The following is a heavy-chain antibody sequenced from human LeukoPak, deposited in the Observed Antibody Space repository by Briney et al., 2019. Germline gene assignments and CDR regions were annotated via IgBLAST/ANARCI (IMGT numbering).Heavy chain of an antibody. CDR1: VFTVSSNY. CDR3: ARPRIAAAGTNYYYGMDV. Sequence: GGSQRLSCAASVFTVSSNYMSWVRQSPGKGLEWVSVIYNGGSTYYADSVKGRFTISRDNSKNTLYLQMNSLRAEDTAVYYCARPRIAAAGTNYYYGMDVWGQGTTVTVSS. J-gene: IGHJ6*02. D-gene: IGHD6-13*01. V-gene: IGHV3-66*02. CDR2: IYNGGST.